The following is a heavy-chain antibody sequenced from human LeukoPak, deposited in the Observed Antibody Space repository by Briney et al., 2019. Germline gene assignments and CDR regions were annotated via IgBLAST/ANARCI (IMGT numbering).Heavy chain of an antibody. V-gene: IGHV3-43*01. D-gene: IGHD6-13*01. CDR3: AKASSWKRYYYYYMDV. CDR2: ISWDGGST. Sequence: GGSLRLSRAASGFTFDDYTMHWVRQAPGEGLEWVSLISWDGGSTYYADSVKGRFTISRDNSKNSLYLQMNSLRTEDTALYYCAKASSWKRYYYYYMDVWGKGTTVTVSS. J-gene: IGHJ6*03. CDR1: GFTFDDYT.